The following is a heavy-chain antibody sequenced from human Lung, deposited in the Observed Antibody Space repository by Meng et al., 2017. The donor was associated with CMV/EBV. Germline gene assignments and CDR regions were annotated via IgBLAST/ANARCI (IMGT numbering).Heavy chain of an antibody. CDR2: IWPDGNYK. D-gene: IGHD3/OR15-3a*01. Sequence: GGSXRLXXVASGFSFNNYGMYWVRQAPGKGLEWVAVIWPDGNYKHHADSVKGRFTVSRDNSKHTLYLQMNRLRAEDTAIYYCAKDGLFINDFWTGYSYLDFWGQGTXVTVSS. CDR1: GFSFNNYG. CDR3: AKDGLFINDFWTGYSYLDF. J-gene: IGHJ4*02. V-gene: IGHV3-33*06.